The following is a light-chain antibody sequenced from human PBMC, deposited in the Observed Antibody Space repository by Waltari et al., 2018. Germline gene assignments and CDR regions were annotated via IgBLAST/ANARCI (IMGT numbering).Light chain of an antibody. CDR1: SPNIGSNY. J-gene: IGLJ1*01. V-gene: IGLV1-47*01. Sequence: QSVLTQPPSASGTPGQRVTISCSGSSPNIGSNYVYWYQLLPGTAPKLLVYRNTQRPSGVPDRFSGSKSGSSASLAISGLRSEDEADYYCAAWDDSLSGFYVFGTGTKVTVL. CDR2: RNT. CDR3: AAWDDSLSGFYV.